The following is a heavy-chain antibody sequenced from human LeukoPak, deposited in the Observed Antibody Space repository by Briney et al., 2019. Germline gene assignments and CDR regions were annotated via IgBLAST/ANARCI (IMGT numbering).Heavy chain of an antibody. CDR2: IYYSGCT. CDR3: ARSKGSGWYEDY. D-gene: IGHD6-19*01. J-gene: IGHJ4*02. V-gene: IGHV4-59*01. CDR1: GGSISSYY. Sequence: SETLSLTCTVSGGSISSYYWSWIRQPPGKGLEWIGYIYYSGCTNYNPSLKSRVTISVDTSKNQFSLKLSSVTAADTAVYYCARSKGSGWYEDYWGQGTLVTVSS.